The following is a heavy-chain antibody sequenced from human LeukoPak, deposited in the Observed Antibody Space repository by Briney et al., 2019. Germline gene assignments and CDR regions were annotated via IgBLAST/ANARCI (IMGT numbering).Heavy chain of an antibody. CDR1: GFIFSSYW. Sequence: GGSLKLSCAASGFIFSSYWMSWVRQAPGKGLEWVANIKQDGSEKYYVDAVKGRFTISRDNAKNSLYLQMNSLRAEDTAVYYCAREAAAAHPDYWGQGTLVVVSA. CDR3: AREAAAAHPDY. D-gene: IGHD6-13*01. J-gene: IGHJ4*02. V-gene: IGHV3-7*05. CDR2: IKQDGSEK.